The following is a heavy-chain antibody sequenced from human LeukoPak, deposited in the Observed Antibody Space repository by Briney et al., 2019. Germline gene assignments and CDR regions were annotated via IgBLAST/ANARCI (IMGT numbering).Heavy chain of an antibody. Sequence: GALRLPCAASGFTFSSYGMHWVRQAPGKGLERVAFIRYDGSNKYYADSVKGRFTISRDNSRNTLYLQMNSLRAEDTAVYYCAKGAGSSWSYYYYYMDVWGKGTTVTVSS. V-gene: IGHV3-30*02. CDR2: IRYDGSNK. CDR3: AKGAGSSWSYYYYYMDV. CDR1: GFTFSSYG. J-gene: IGHJ6*03. D-gene: IGHD6-13*01.